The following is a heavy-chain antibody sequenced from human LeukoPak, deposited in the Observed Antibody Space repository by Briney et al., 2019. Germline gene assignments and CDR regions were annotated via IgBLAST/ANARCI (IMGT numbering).Heavy chain of an antibody. J-gene: IGHJ4*02. CDR3: ARHDPWGY. CDR2: IDYSGTT. V-gene: IGHV4-39*01. Sequence: PSETLSLTCTVSGDSISSSSGYYWGWIRQPPGKGLEWIGRIDYSGTTYYNVSLKSRLTISVDTSKNQFSLKLSSVTAADTAVYYCARHDPWGYWGQGTLVTVSS. CDR1: GDSISSSSGYY. D-gene: IGHD3-16*01.